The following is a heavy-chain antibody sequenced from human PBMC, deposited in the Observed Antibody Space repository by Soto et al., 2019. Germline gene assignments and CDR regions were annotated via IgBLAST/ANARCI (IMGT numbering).Heavy chain of an antibody. CDR2: IKSKTDGGTT. V-gene: IGHV3-15*01. CDR1: GFTSSNAW. Sequence: GGSLRLSCAASGFTSSNAWMSWVRQAPGKGLEWVGRIKSKTDGGTTDYAAPVKGRFTISRDDSKNTLYLQMNSLKTEDTAVYYCTTDLYRFYDILTGYYEYYFDYWGQGTLVTVSS. J-gene: IGHJ4*02. CDR3: TTDLYRFYDILTGYYEYYFDY. D-gene: IGHD3-9*01.